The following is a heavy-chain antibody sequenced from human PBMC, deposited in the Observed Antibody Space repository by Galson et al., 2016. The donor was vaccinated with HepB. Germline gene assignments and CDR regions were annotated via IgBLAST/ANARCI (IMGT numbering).Heavy chain of an antibody. V-gene: IGHV3-13*01. CDR2: IGTAPGDT. CDR1: GFSFSLYD. CDR3: ARAYGTARAIDY. J-gene: IGHJ4*02. Sequence: SLRLSCAASGFSFSLYDMHWVRQVTGKGLEWVSAIGTAPGDTHYGDSVKGRFTISRDNSKNTLYLEMNNLRVDDTAVYYCARAYGTARAIDYWGQGTLSTVSS. D-gene: IGHD1/OR15-1a*01.